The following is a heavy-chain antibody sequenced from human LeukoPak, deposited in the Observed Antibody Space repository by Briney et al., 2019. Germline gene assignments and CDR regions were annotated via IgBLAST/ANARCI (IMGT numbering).Heavy chain of an antibody. J-gene: IGHJ3*02. CDR3: ARFGGYDLGDAFDI. Sequence: PSETLSLTCTVSGGSISSSSYYWGWIRQPPGKGLEWFGSIYYSGSTYYNPSLKSRVTISVDTSKNQFSLKLSSVTAADTAVYYCARFGGYDLGDAFDIWGQGTMVTVSS. CDR2: IYYSGST. D-gene: IGHD5-12*01. CDR1: GGSISSSSYY. V-gene: IGHV4-39*01.